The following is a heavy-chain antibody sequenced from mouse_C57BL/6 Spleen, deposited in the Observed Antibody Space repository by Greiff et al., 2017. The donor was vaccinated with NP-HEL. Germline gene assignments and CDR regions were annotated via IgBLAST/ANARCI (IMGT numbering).Heavy chain of an antibody. D-gene: IGHD2-3*01. CDR3: ARHDGYSYYFDY. CDR1: GYSITSGYY. CDR2: ISYDGSN. V-gene: IGHV3-6*01. J-gene: IGHJ2*01. Sequence: EVQLQQSGPGLVKPSQSLSLTCSVTGYSITSGYYWNWIRQFPGNKLEWMGYISYDGSNNYNPSLKNRISITRDTSKNQFFLKLNSVTTEDTATYYCARHDGYSYYFDYWGQGTTLTVSS.